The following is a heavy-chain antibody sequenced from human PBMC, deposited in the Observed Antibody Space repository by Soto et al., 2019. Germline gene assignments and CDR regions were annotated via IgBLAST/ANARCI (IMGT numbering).Heavy chain of an antibody. Sequence: EVQLVESGGVLVKPGGSLRLSCAASGFTFNKAWMTWVRQAPGKGLEWVGRIKSQTDGGTTDYTAPVKGRFTISRDDSKNTLYLQMNSLKTEGPAVYYCATRPPPYGDYALDFWGQGTLVTVSS. CDR3: ATRPPPYGDYALDF. CDR2: IKSQTDGGTT. J-gene: IGHJ4*02. CDR1: GFTFNKAW. D-gene: IGHD4-17*01. V-gene: IGHV3-15*01.